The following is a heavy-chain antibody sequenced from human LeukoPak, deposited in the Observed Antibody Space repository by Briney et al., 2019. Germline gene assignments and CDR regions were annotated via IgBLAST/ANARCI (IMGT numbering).Heavy chain of an antibody. D-gene: IGHD2-2*01. CDR2: ISGSGSGGGT. Sequence: PGGSLRLSCAASGFTFSTYAMSWVRQAPGKGLEWVSAISGSGSGGGTYYADSVKGRFTISRDNSKNTLYLQMNSLRAGDTAAYYCAKDSCGSTTCYWDYWGQGTLVTVSS. J-gene: IGHJ4*02. CDR3: AKDSCGSTTCYWDY. CDR1: GFTFSTYA. V-gene: IGHV3-23*01.